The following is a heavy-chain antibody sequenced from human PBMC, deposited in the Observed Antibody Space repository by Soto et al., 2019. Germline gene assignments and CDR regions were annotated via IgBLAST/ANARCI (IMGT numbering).Heavy chain of an antibody. J-gene: IGHJ3*02. CDR1: GFTFSSYA. Sequence: GGSLRLSCAASGFTFSSYAMHWVRQAPGKGLEWVAVISYDGSNKYYADSVKGRFTISRDNSKNTLYLQMNSLRAEDTAVYYCARASGWDDAFDIWGQGTMVTVS. CDR3: ARASGWDDAFDI. V-gene: IGHV3-30-3*01. CDR2: ISYDGSNK. D-gene: IGHD6-19*01.